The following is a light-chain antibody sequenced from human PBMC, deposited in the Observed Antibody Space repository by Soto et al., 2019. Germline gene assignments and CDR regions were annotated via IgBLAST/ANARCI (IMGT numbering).Light chain of an antibody. Sequence: EIVWTQSPATLSSFPGDRVTLSFRASQYINTRLAWYQHRPGQAPRLLIYGASNRATGIPDRFSGSGSGTDFTLTISRLEPEDFAVYYCQQYGSSGTFGQGTKVDIK. J-gene: IGKJ1*01. V-gene: IGKV3-20*01. CDR3: QQYGSSGT. CDR2: GAS. CDR1: QYINTR.